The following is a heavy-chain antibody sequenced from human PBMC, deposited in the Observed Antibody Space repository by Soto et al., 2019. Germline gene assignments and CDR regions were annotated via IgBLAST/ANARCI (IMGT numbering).Heavy chain of an antibody. J-gene: IGHJ4*02. V-gene: IGHV4-39*01. CDR2: IYYSGST. D-gene: IGHD6-19*01. CDR3: ARRDSSGLTGFGY. Sequence: GSSVNLSCCWGWIHKPPGKGLEWIGSIYYSGSTYYNPSLKSRVTISVDTSKNQFSLKLSSVTAADTAVYYSARRDSSGLTGFGYWGQGTLLTVS. CDR1: GSSVNLSCC.